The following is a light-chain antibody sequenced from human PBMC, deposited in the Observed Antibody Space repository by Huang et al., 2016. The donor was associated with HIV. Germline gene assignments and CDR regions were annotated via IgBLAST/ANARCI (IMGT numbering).Light chain of an antibody. J-gene: IGKJ1*01. CDR2: KAS. CDR3: QQYNSYPWT. Sequence: DIQMTQSPSTLSASVGDRFTITCRASQSISSWLAWYQQKQGKAPKLLIYKASSLESGVPSRFSGSGSWTEFTLTISSLQPDDFATYYCQQYNSYPWTFGQGTKVEIK. V-gene: IGKV1-5*03. CDR1: QSISSW.